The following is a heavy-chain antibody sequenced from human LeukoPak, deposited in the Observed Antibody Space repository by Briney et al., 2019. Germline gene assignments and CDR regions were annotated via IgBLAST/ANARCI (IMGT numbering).Heavy chain of an antibody. CDR1: GYTLTESS. Sequence: SCKVSGYTLTESSMHWVRQAPGKGLEWVAVIWYDGSNKYYADSVKGRFTISRDNSKDTLYLQTNSLRAEDTAVYYCATDRNSGKYYDYWGQGTLVSVSS. CDR2: IWYDGSNK. J-gene: IGHJ4*02. D-gene: IGHD1-26*01. CDR3: ATDRNSGKYYDY. V-gene: IGHV3-33*01.